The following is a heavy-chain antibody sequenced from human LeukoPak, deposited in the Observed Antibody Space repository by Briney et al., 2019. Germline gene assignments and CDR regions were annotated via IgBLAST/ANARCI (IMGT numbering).Heavy chain of an antibody. D-gene: IGHD2-21*02. CDR1: GFTFSDYY. V-gene: IGHV3-11*04. J-gene: IGHJ4*02. CDR2: ISSSGSNI. CDR3: AKDIVGGGDDY. Sequence: PGGSLRLSCAASGFTFSDYYMSWLRQAPGKGLEWVSYISSSGSNIYYADSVKGRFTISRDNAKNSIYLQMNSLRVEDTAVYYCAKDIVGGGDDYWGQGTLVIVSS.